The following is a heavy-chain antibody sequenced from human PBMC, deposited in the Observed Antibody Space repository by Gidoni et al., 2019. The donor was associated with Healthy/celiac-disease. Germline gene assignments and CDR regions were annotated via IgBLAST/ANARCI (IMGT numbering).Heavy chain of an antibody. CDR2: IVVGSGNT. Sequence: QMQLVQSGPEVKKPGTSVKVSCQASGFTFTSSAMQGVRQARGQRLEWIGWIVVGSGNTNYAQKFQERVTITRDMSTSTAYMELSSLRSEDTAVYYCAASYYDYVWGSYSGRPFDDYWGQGTLVTVSS. D-gene: IGHD3-16*01. CDR3: AASYYDYVWGSYSGRPFDDY. V-gene: IGHV1-58*02. J-gene: IGHJ4*02. CDR1: GFTFTSSA.